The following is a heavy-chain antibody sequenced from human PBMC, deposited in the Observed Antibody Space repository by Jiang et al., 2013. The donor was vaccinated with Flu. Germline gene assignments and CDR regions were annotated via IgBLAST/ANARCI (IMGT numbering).Heavy chain of an antibody. CDR1: GGTFSSYA. V-gene: IGHV1-69*06. Sequence: GAEVKKPGSSVKVSCKASGGTFSSYAISWVRQAPGQGLEWMGGIIPIFGTANYAQKFQGRVTITADKSTSTAYMELSSLRSEDTAVYYCARGPRALIVVVTASWFDPWGQGTLVTVSS. CDR3: ARGPRALIVVVTASWFDP. J-gene: IGHJ5*02. D-gene: IGHD2-21*02. CDR2: IIPIFGTA.